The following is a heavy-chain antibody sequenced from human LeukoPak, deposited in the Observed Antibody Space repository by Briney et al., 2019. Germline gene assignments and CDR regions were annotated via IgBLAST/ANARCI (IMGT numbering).Heavy chain of an antibody. J-gene: IGHJ4*02. Sequence: GASVKVSCKASGYTFTGYFIHWVRQAPGQGPEWMGWIAANSGDTNYAQKFEGRVTMTRDTTTTTAYMELSRLRFDDTGVYYCARLPGDLGARTPDFWGQGTLVTVSS. D-gene: IGHD7-27*01. CDR2: IAANSGDT. CDR3: ARLPGDLGARTPDF. V-gene: IGHV1-2*02. CDR1: GYTFTGYF.